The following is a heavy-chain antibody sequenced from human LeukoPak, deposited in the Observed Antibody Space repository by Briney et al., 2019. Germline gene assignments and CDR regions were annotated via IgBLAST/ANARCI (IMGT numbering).Heavy chain of an antibody. J-gene: IGHJ6*03. V-gene: IGHV4-61*02. CDR1: GGSISTGNYY. CDR3: ARPDYYYYYMDV. CDR2: IYTSGST. Sequence: PSETLSLTCTVSGGSISTGNYYWSWIRQPAGKTLEWIGRIYTSGSTYYNPSLKSRVSISVDTSKNQFSLKLSSVTAADTAVYYCARPDYYYYYMDVWGKGTTVTISS.